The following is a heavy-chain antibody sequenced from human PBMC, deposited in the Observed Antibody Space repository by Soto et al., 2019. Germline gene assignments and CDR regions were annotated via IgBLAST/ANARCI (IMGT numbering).Heavy chain of an antibody. CDR1: GGSSSSFC. CDR3: ARMNTGPGYYYGMDV. D-gene: IGHD4-17*01. J-gene: IGHJ6*02. V-gene: IGHV4-59*01. Sequence: SETLSLTSSVAGGSSSSFCWSWIRKPPGKGLESIGYIYYSGSTNYNPSLKSRVTISVDTSKNQFSLKLSSVTAADTAVFYCARMNTGPGYYYGMDVWGQGTTVTVSS. CDR2: IYYSGST.